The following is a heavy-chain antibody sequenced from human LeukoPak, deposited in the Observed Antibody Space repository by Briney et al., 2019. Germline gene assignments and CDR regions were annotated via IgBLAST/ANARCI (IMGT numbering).Heavy chain of an antibody. CDR3: ARWGMGLTRHYYFDY. CDR1: GYTFTSYY. D-gene: IGHD2-21*02. J-gene: IGHJ4*02. Sequence: ASVKVSCKASGYTFTSYYMHWVRQAPGQGLEWMGIINPSGGSTSYAQKFQGRVTMTRDTSTSTVYMELSSLRSEDTAVYYCARWGMGLTRHYYFDYWGQGTLVTVSS. V-gene: IGHV1-46*01. CDR2: INPSGGST.